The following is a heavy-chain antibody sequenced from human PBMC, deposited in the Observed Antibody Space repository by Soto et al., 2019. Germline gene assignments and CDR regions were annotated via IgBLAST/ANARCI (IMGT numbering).Heavy chain of an antibody. D-gene: IGHD6-13*01. CDR1: GFTFSSRW. CDR2: IKQDENGK. V-gene: IGHV3-7*02. Sequence: EVQLVESGGGLVQPGGSLRLSCEASGFTFSSRWMTWVRQGPGKGLEWVANIKQDENGKDYVDSVKGRFTISRDNAKNSRYLQMSSLRAEDTAVYYCATHEGPAAAGLVLDFWGQGTLVTVSS. CDR3: ATHEGPAAAGLVLDF. J-gene: IGHJ4*02.